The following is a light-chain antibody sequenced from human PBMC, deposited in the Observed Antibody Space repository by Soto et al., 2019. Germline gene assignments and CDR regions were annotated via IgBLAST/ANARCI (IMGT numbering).Light chain of an antibody. CDR2: LNSDGSH. V-gene: IGLV4-69*01. Sequence: QPVLTQSPSASASLGASVKLTCTLSSGYSSYAIAWHQQQPEKGPRYLMKLNSDGSHSKGDGIPDRFSGSSSGAERSLTISSLQSEDEADYYCQTWGTDVVFGGGTKLTVL. CDR1: SGYSSYA. CDR3: QTWGTDVV. J-gene: IGLJ2*01.